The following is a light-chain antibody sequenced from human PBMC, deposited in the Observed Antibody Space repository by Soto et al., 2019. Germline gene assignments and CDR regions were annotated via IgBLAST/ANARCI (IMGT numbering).Light chain of an antibody. J-gene: IGKJ5*01. V-gene: IGKV1-39*01. CDR2: TAS. CDR1: QSISSH. Sequence: DVRMTQSPSSLSAAVGDTVTITCRASQSISSHLNWYQQKPGKAPNLLMYTASNLQSGVPSRFSGSGSGTDFTLTISSLEPEDSAVYYCQQRHMWPITFGQGTRLEIK. CDR3: QQRHMWPIT.